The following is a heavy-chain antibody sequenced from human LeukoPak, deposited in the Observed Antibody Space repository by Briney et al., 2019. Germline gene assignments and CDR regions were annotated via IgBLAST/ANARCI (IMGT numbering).Heavy chain of an antibody. CDR2: ISGSGGST. Sequence: PGGSLRLSCAASGFTFASYAMTWVRQAPGKGLEWFSAISGSGGSTYYADSVKGRFTISRDNAKNSLYLQMNSLRAEDTAVYYCTRDRTLDYWGQGTLVTVSS. CDR3: TRDRTLDY. V-gene: IGHV3-23*01. D-gene: IGHD3/OR15-3a*01. CDR1: GFTFASYA. J-gene: IGHJ4*02.